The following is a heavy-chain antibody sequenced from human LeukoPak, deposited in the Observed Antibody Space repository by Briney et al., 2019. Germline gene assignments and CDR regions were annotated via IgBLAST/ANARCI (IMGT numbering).Heavy chain of an antibody. J-gene: IGHJ6*03. Sequence: SETLSLTCTVSGGSISSSNYYWGWIRQPPGKGLEWIGSIHYSGSTYYNPSLKSRVTVSVDTSKNQFSLKLSSVTAADTAVYYCARVGIVVVPAAVWGIPKDYYYMDVWGKGTTVTVSS. CDR1: GGSISSSNYY. CDR3: ARVGIVVVPAAVWGIPKDYYYMDV. D-gene: IGHD2-2*01. V-gene: IGHV4-39*07. CDR2: IHYSGST.